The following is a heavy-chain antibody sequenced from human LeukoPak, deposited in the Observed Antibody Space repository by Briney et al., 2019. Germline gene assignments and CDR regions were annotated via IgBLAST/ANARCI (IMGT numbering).Heavy chain of an antibody. V-gene: IGHV3-7*01. D-gene: IGHD6-13*01. CDR3: ARGFEERLGLAAGGTDY. CDR2: IKQDGSEK. CDR1: GFTFSSYG. J-gene: IGHJ4*02. Sequence: GGSLRLSCAASGFTFSSYGMHWVRQAPGKGLERVANIKQDGSEKYYVDSVKGRFTISRDNAKNSVYLQMNSLRAEDTAVYYCARGFEERLGLAAGGTDYWGQGTLVTVSS.